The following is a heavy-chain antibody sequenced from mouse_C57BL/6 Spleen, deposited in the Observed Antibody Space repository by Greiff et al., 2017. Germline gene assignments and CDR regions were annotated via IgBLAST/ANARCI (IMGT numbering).Heavy chain of an antibody. Sequence: EVQRVESGPELVKPGASVKISCKASGYSFTDYNMNWVKQSHGKSLEWIGVINPNYGTTSYNQKFKGKATLTVDQSSSTANMQLNSLTSEDSAVYYCARGANYAPFDYWGQGTTLTVSS. V-gene: IGHV1-39*01. J-gene: IGHJ2*01. CDR3: ARGANYAPFDY. CDR1: GYSFTDYN. CDR2: INPNYGTT. D-gene: IGHD2-4*01.